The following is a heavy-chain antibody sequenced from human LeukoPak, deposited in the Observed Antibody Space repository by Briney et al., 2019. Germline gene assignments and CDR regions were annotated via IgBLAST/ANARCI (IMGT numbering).Heavy chain of an antibody. V-gene: IGHV1-8*03. D-gene: IGHD3-22*01. CDR3: ARRPRDYDSSGYDI. Sequence: ASVKVSCKASGGTFSSYAISWVRQATGQGLEWMGWMNPNSGNTGYAQKFQGRVTITRNTSISTAYMELSSLRSEDTAVYYCARRPRDYDSSGYDIWGQGTLVTVSS. CDR1: GGTFSSYA. J-gene: IGHJ4*02. CDR2: MNPNSGNT.